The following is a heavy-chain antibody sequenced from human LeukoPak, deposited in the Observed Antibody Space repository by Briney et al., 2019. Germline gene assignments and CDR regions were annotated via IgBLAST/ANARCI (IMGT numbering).Heavy chain of an antibody. CDR3: ARPYYYDSSGYYF. Sequence: GGSLRLSCAASGFTFSAYAMHWVRQAPGKGLEYVSGISTNGGSTFYADSVKGRFTISRDNAKNSLYLQMNSLRAGDTAVYYCARPYYYDSSGYYFWGQGTLVTVSS. CDR1: GFTFSAYA. CDR2: ISTNGGST. J-gene: IGHJ4*02. V-gene: IGHV3-64*02. D-gene: IGHD3-22*01.